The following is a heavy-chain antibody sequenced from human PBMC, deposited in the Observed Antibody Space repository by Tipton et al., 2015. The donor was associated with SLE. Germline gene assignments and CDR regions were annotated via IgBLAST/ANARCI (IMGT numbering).Heavy chain of an antibody. CDR3: ARENNNGSS. Sequence: QLVQSGGGVVQPGRSLRLSCGASGFTFSSFAMHWVRQAPGKGLKWVAVISFDGTHIYYTDSVKGRFTISRDNSKNTLFLQMNNLRTEDSAVYYCARENNNGSSWGQGTLVTVSS. CDR2: ISFDGTHI. V-gene: IGHV3-30*04. CDR1: GFTFSSFA. J-gene: IGHJ5*02. D-gene: IGHD2-8*01.